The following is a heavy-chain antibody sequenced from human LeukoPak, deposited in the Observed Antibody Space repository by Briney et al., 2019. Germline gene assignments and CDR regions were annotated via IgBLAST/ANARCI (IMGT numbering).Heavy chain of an antibody. CDR2: ISSDGSVT. Sequence: GGSLRLSCETSGFTLSTYWIHWVRQAPGKGLVWVSIISSDGSVTRYTDSVKGRSTISRDNAKNTVDLQMNSLRVEDTAVYYCVRDVTRHMDVWGKGTAVTVSS. CDR3: VRDVTRHMDV. V-gene: IGHV3-74*01. D-gene: IGHD4-17*01. CDR1: GFTLSTYW. J-gene: IGHJ6*03.